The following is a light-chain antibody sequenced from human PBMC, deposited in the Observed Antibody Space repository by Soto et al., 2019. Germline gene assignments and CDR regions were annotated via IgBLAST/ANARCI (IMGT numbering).Light chain of an antibody. Sequence: EVVMTQSPSTLSVSPGERATLSCRASQSVNANLAWYQQTPGQAPRLLIHGASNRATGITARFSGSGFGPEFLLTISSLKSEYVAFYYCQQYNTWLWTFGQGTKVEI. CDR3: QQYNTWLWT. V-gene: IGKV3-15*01. CDR2: GAS. CDR1: QSVNAN. J-gene: IGKJ1*01.